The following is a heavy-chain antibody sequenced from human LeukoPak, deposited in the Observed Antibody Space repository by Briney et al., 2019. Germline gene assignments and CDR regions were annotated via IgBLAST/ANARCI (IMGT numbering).Heavy chain of an antibody. Sequence: PSETLSLTCAVYGGSFSGYYWSWIRQPPGKGLEWIGEINHSGSTNYNPSLKSRVTISVDTSKNQFSLKLGSVTAADTAVYYCARGGLRVRLRSFDPWGQGTLVTVSS. CDR1: GGSFSGYY. J-gene: IGHJ5*02. D-gene: IGHD4-17*01. CDR3: ARGGLRVRLRSFDP. V-gene: IGHV4-34*01. CDR2: INHSGST.